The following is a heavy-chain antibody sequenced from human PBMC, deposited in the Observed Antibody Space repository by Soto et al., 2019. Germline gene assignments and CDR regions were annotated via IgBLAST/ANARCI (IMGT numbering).Heavy chain of an antibody. CDR3: ARARSVTMVRGVIIIYGAFDI. V-gene: IGHV3-20*04. Sequence: PGGSLRLSCAASGFTFDDYGMSWVRQAPGKGLEWVSGINWNGGSTGYADSVKGRFTISRDNAKNSLYLQMNSLRAEDTALYYCARARSVTMVRGVIIIYGAFDIWGQGTMVTVSS. D-gene: IGHD3-10*01. CDR2: INWNGGST. J-gene: IGHJ3*02. CDR1: GFTFDDYG.